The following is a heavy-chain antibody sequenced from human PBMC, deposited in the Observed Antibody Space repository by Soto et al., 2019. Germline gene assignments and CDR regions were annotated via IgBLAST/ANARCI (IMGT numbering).Heavy chain of an antibody. CDR3: ARRENGYYYDSSGSDAFDI. CDR1: GYTFTSYA. D-gene: IGHD3-22*01. V-gene: IGHV1-3*01. J-gene: IGHJ3*02. CDR2: INAGNGNT. Sequence: ASVKVSCKASGYTFTSYAMHWVRQAPGQRLEWMGWINAGNGNTKYSQKFQGRVTITRDTSTSTVYMELSSLRSEDTAVYYCARRENGYYYDSSGSDAFDIWGQGTMVTVSS.